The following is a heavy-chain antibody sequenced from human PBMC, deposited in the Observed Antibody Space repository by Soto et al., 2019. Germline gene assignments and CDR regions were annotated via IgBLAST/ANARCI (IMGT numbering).Heavy chain of an antibody. J-gene: IGHJ6*02. D-gene: IGHD3-3*01. CDR2: ISYDGSNK. V-gene: IGHV3-30*18. CDR1: GFTFSSYG. Sequence: GGSLRLSCAASGFTFSSYGMHWVRQAPGKGLEWVAVISYDGSNKYYADSVKGRFTISRDTSKNTLYLQMNSLRAEDTAVYYCAKDQFPSWSKKDYGMDVWGQGTTVTVSS. CDR3: AKDQFPSWSKKDYGMDV.